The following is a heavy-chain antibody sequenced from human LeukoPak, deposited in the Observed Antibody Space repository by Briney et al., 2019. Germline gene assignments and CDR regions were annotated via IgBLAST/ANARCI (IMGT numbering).Heavy chain of an antibody. J-gene: IGHJ4*02. V-gene: IGHV3-21*01. D-gene: IGHD6-19*01. Sequence: GGSLRLSCAASGFTFSSYSMNWVRQAPGKGLEWVSSISSSSSYIYYADSVKGRFTISRDNAKNSLYLQMNSLRAEDTAVYYCARDLYSSGWYVVYWGQGTLVTVSS. CDR1: GFTFSSYS. CDR3: ARDLYSSGWYVVY. CDR2: ISSSSSYI.